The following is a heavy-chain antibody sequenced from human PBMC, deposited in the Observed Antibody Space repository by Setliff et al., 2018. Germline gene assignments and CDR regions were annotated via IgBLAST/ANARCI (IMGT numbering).Heavy chain of an antibody. J-gene: IGHJ4*02. CDR2: ISPHSGDT. V-gene: IGHV1-2*02. Sequence: ASVKVSCKASGGTFSSYGISWVRQAPGQGLEWMGWISPHSGDTHYAQKFQSRVRMTRDTSTYAAYLELSDLTSDDTAMYYCARSGSFGMRYWFDYWGQGALVTVSS. CDR3: ARSGSFGMRYWFDY. D-gene: IGHD1-26*01. CDR1: GGTFSSYG.